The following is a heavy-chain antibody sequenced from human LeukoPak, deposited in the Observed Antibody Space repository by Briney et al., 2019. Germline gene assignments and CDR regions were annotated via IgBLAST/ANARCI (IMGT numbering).Heavy chain of an antibody. CDR1: GGSFSGYY. CDR2: INHSGST. Sequence: PSETLSLTCAVYGGSFSGYYWSWIRQPPGKGLEWIGEINHSGSTNYNPSLKSRVTISVDTSKNQFYLKLSCVTAADTAVYYCARAVCSGGSCYRRTPFDYWGQGTLVTVSS. CDR3: ARAVCSGGSCYRRTPFDY. J-gene: IGHJ4*02. D-gene: IGHD2-15*01. V-gene: IGHV4-34*01.